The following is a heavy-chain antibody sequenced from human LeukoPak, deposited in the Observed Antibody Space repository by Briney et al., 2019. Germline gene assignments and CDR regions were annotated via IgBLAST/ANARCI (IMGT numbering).Heavy chain of an antibody. CDR1: GYMFTNYY. D-gene: IGHD1-26*01. J-gene: IGHJ5*02. Sequence: ASVKVSCKASGYMFTNYYMHWVRQAPGQGLVWMGMINPFGGSTSYAQKFQGRVTMTRDTSTSTVYMELSSLRSEDTAVYYCARAPRSRAVGDTTGWFDPWGQGTLVTVSS. V-gene: IGHV1-46*01. CDR3: ARAPRSRAVGDTTGWFDP. CDR2: INPFGGST.